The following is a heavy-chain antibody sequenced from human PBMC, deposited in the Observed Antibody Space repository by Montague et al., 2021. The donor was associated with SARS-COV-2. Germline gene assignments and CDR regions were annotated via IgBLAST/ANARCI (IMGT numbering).Heavy chain of an antibody. J-gene: IGHJ4*02. CDR3: ARSYGDYRDSYFDY. CDR1: GFSLNTSGMC. V-gene: IGHV2-70*01. Sequence: PALVKPTQTLTLTCTFFGFSLNTSGMCVSWIRQPPGKALEWLALIDWDEDQCYSTSLKTRLTISKDTSKNQVVLTMTNMDPIDTATYYCARSYGDYRDSYFDYWDQGTLVTVSS. CDR2: IDWDEDQ. D-gene: IGHD4-17*01.